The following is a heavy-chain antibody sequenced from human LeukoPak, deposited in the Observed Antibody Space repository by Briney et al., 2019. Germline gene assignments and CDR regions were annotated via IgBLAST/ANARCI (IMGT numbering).Heavy chain of an antibody. CDR1: GSTFSSYA. CDR2: ISGSGGST. V-gene: IGHV3-23*01. Sequence: PGGSLRLSCAVSGSTFSSYAMSWVRQAPGKGLEWVSAISGSGGSTYYADSVKGRFTISRDNSKNTLYLQMNSLRDEDTAVYYCAKVWGGPTGWFDPSGRGTLVTVSS. J-gene: IGHJ5*02. D-gene: IGHD3-16*01. CDR3: AKVWGGPTGWFDP.